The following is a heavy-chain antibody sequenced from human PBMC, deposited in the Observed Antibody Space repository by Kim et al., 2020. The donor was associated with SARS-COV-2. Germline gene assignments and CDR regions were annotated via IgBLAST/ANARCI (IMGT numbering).Heavy chain of an antibody. V-gene: IGHV5-51*01. CDR1: GYSFTNYW. J-gene: IGHJ6*02. CDR3: ARGGANGPTYYSHFDMDI. Sequence: GESLKISCQTSGYSFTNYWVAWVREMPGKGLDWMGIVYPGNSETRYGPSFEGQVTFSVDKSTTTTYLQWHTLKTSDTGIYYCARGGANGPTYYSHFDMDIWGQGTAVTVS. D-gene: IGHD2-8*01. CDR2: VYPGNSET.